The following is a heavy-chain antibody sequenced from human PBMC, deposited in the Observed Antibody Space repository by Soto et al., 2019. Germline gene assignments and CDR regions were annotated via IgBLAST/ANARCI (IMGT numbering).Heavy chain of an antibody. V-gene: IGHV1-24*01. J-gene: IGHJ4*02. CDR1: GYTLTELS. D-gene: IGHD1-26*01. CDR2: FDPEDGET. CDR3: SGAESPDTAYFSLY. Sequence: GASVKVSCKVSGYTLTELSMHWVRQAPGKGLEWMGGFDPEDGETIYAQKFQGRVTMTEDTSNGIAYLQMNSLNIEDSAVYYCSGAESPDTAYFSLYWGQGTPVTVSS.